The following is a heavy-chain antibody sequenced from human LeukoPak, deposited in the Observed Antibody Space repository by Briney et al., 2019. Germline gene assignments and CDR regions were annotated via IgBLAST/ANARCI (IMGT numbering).Heavy chain of an antibody. CDR3: ADPPSDY. J-gene: IGHJ4*02. V-gene: IGHV3-7*01. Sequence: PGGSLRLSCAASGFNLNTKWMTWVRQAPGKGLEWVANINQDGSEKYYVDSVEGRFTISRDNAKNSLFLEMSGLRAEDSAVYYCADPPSDYWGQGTLVAVSS. CDR1: GFNLNTKW. CDR2: INQDGSEK.